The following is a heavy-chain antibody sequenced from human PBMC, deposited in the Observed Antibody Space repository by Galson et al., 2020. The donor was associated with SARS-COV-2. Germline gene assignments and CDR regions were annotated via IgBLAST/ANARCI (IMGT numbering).Heavy chain of an antibody. J-gene: IGHJ6*02. V-gene: IGHV1-18*03. D-gene: IGHD3-9*01. CDR1: GYTFTSYG. Sequence: ASVKVSCKASGYTFTSYGISWVRQAPGQGLEWMGWISAYNGNTNYAQKLQGRVTMTTDTSTSTAYMELRSLRSDDMAVYYCARDEGVGDILTGHHYGMDVWGQGTTVTVSS. CDR3: ARDEGVGDILTGHHYGMDV. CDR2: ISAYNGNT.